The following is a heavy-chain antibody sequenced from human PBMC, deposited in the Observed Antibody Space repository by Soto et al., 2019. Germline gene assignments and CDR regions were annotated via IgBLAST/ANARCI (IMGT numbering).Heavy chain of an antibody. J-gene: IGHJ4*02. CDR3: ARGHSPVYGPGPDYFDS. CDR2: VTHSGRT. CDR1: GGSLRGSY. D-gene: IGHD3-10*01. Sequence: QVHLQQWGAGLLKPSETLSLTCGVYGGSLRGSYWSWIRQPPGKALEWLGKVTHSGRTTFNPSLKSRVSVAVDTSDNQFSLKLTSVTAAHTSVYYCARGHSPVYGPGPDYFDSWGQGTLVTVSS. V-gene: IGHV4-34*02.